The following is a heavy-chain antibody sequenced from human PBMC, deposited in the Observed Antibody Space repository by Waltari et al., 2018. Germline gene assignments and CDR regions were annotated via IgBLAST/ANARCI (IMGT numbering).Heavy chain of an antibody. J-gene: IGHJ6*02. Sequence: QVQLQESGPGLVKPSETLSLTCTVSGGSISSYYWSWIRQPPGQGMEWIGYIYYSGSTNYNPSLKSRVTISVDTSKNQFSLKLSSVTAANTAVYYCARGTPDKTTIFGVVIRYYYGMDVWGQGTTVTVSS. V-gene: IGHV4-59*01. CDR2: IYYSGST. CDR1: GGSISSYY. CDR3: ARGTPDKTTIFGVVIRYYYGMDV. D-gene: IGHD3-3*01.